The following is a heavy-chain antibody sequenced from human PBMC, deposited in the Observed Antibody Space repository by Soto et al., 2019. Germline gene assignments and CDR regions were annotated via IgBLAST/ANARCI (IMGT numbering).Heavy chain of an antibody. J-gene: IGHJ4*02. CDR1: GFTFSSYG. CDR3: AKESDVGYNLQSYFDY. CDR2: MAYDGKLE. V-gene: IGHV3-30*18. Sequence: QVQLVESGGGVVQPGRSLRLSCTASGFTFSSYGMHWVRQTPGKGLEWVAVMAYDGKLEYYADSVKGRFTISRDNSKNTLYLQMNSLRAEDTAVYYCAKESDVGYNLQSYFDYWGQGTLVTVSS. D-gene: IGHD5-12*01.